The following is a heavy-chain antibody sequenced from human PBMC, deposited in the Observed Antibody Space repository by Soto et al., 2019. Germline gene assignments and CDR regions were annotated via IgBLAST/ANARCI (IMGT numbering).Heavy chain of an antibody. V-gene: IGHV1-69*13. CDR1: GGTFSCYA. Sequence: SVKVSCKASGGTFSCYAISWVRQAPGQGLEWMGEIIPMFGTSNYAQKFQGRVTITADESTSTAYMELSSLRSEDTAVYYCARGSCSSTSCYKEYYFDLWGQGALVTVSS. J-gene: IGHJ4*02. CDR3: ARGSCSSTSCYKEYYFDL. D-gene: IGHD2-2*02. CDR2: IIPMFGTS.